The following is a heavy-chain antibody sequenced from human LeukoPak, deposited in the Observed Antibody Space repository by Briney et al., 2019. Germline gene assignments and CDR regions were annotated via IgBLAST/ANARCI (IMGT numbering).Heavy chain of an antibody. CDR2: ISLTGRT. Sequence: PSETLSLTCGVSGGSISSTNWWSWVRQPPGQGLEWIGEISLTGRTNYNPSLNSRVTMSLDESKNQLSLNLTSVTAADTAIYYCSGESGAFCPFGYWGQGTLVTVPP. CDR3: SGESGAFCPFGY. V-gene: IGHV4-4*02. CDR1: GGSISSTNW. J-gene: IGHJ4*02. D-gene: IGHD1-26*01.